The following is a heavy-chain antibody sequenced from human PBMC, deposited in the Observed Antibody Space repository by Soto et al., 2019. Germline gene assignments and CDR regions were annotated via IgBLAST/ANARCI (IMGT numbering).Heavy chain of an antibody. Sequence: QVQLVQSGAEVKKPGSSVTVSCRASGGTFSNYAINWVRQAPGQGLEWMAGIIPLFGTTNYAQKFQGRVRITADESTSTAYMELTSLRSEDTAVLYGATAPYSYYTSGSLDDWGPGTLVTGSS. D-gene: IGHD3-22*01. CDR2: IIPLFGTT. CDR1: GGTFSNYA. J-gene: IGHJ4*02. V-gene: IGHV1-69*12. CDR3: ATAPYSYYTSGSLDD.